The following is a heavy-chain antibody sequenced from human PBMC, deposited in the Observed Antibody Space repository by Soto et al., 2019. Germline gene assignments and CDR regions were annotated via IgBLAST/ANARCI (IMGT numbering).Heavy chain of an antibody. CDR1: GGSISTSFYY. V-gene: IGHV4-31*03. CDR2: IHYSGAT. CDR3: VRLGELSFFDY. Sequence: SETLSLTCTVSGGSISTSFYYWSWIRQVPGKGPEWMGYIHYSGATHYNPSLKSRLTISLDTSKNQFSLRLSSVTAADTAVYYCVRLGELSFFDYWGQGTLVTVSS. J-gene: IGHJ4*02. D-gene: IGHD3-16*02.